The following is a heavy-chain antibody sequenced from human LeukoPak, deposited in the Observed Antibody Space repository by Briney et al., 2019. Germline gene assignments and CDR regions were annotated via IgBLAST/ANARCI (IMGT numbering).Heavy chain of an antibody. D-gene: IGHD2-2*03. V-gene: IGHV4-34*01. CDR2: INHSGST. Sequence: PSETLSLTCAVYGGSFSGYYWSWIRQPPGKGLEWIGEINHSGSTNYNPSLKSRVTISVDTSKNQFSLKLSSVTAADTAVYYCARHLGLDIVVVPAAHDAFDIWGQGTMVTVSS. J-gene: IGHJ3*02. CDR1: GGSFSGYY. CDR3: ARHLGLDIVVVPAAHDAFDI.